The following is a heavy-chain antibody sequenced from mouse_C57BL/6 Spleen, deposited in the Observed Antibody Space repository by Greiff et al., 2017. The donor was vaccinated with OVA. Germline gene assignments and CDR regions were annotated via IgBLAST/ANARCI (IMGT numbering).Heavy chain of an antibody. Sequence: VQLQQSGAELAKPGASVKLSCKASGYTFTSYWMHWVKQRPGQGLEWIGYINPSSGYTKYNQKFKDKAPLTADKSSSTAYMQLSSLTYEDSAVYYCAREFFDYWGQGTTLTVSS. CDR2: INPSSGYT. CDR1: GYTFTSYW. V-gene: IGHV1-7*01. J-gene: IGHJ2*01. CDR3: AREFFDY.